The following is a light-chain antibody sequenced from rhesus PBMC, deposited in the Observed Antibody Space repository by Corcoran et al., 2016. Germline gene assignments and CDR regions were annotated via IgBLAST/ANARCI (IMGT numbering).Light chain of an antibody. Sequence: DIQMTQSPSSLSASVGDRVTITCRASQGITNVLAWYQQKQGETQKLLIYEASSVQSGIPSRFSGSGSGTDFTLTISSLQSEDFATYYCQHYYSTPLTFGGGTKVEIK. J-gene: IGKJ4*01. CDR1: QGITNV. CDR3: QHYYSTPLT. V-gene: IGKV1-33*02. CDR2: EAS.